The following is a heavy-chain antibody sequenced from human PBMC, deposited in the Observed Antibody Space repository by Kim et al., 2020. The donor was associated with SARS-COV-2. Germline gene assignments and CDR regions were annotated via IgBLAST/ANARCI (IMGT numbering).Heavy chain of an antibody. CDR2: IWYDGSNK. CDR3: ARDQICRGGSTSCYSYYYYYGMDV. Sequence: GGSLRLSCAASGFTFSSYGMHWVRQAPGKGLEWVAVIWYDGSNKYYADSVKGRFTISRDNSKNTLYLQMNSLRAEDTAVYYCARDQICRGGSTSCYSYYYYYGMDVWGQGTTVTVSS. D-gene: IGHD2-2*01. CDR1: GFTFSSYG. V-gene: IGHV3-33*01. J-gene: IGHJ6*02.